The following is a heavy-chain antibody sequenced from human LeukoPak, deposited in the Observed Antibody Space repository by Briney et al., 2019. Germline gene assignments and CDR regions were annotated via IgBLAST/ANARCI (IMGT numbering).Heavy chain of an antibody. V-gene: IGHV3-49*04. D-gene: IGHD2-15*01. Sequence: GGSLRLSCTASGFTFGDYAMTWVRQAPGKGLEWVGFIRSKAYGGTTEYAASVKARFTISRDDSNSIAYLQMNSLKIEDTAVYYCTRDTTPYYWGQGTLVTVSS. CDR2: IRSKAYGGTT. CDR1: GFTFGDYA. J-gene: IGHJ4*02. CDR3: TRDTTPYY.